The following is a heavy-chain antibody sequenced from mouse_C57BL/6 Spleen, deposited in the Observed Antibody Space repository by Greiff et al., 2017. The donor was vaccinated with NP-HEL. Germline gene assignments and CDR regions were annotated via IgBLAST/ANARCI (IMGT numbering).Heavy chain of an antibody. CDR1: GFTFSSYG. V-gene: IGHV5-6*01. J-gene: IGHJ3*01. CDR2: ISSGGSYT. D-gene: IGHD1-3*01. CDR3: ARRLLKAWFAY. Sequence: EVQLVESGGDLVKPGGSLKLSCAASGFTFSSYGMSWVRQTPDKRLEWVATISSGGSYTYYPDSVKGRFTISRDNAKNTLYLQLGSLTSEDTAMYYVARRLLKAWFAYWGQGTLVTVSA.